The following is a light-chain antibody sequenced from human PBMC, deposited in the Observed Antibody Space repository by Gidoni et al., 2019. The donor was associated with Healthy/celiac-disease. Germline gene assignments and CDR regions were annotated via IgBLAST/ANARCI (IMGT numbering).Light chain of an antibody. CDR2: AAS. J-gene: IGKJ5*01. CDR3: QQRYSTPQT. CDR1: QIISRY. Sequence: DIQMTQSPSSLSASVGDRVTITCRASQIISRYLNWYQQKPGNAPKLLIYAASSLQSGVPSRFSGSGSGTDFTLTISSLQPEDVATYYCQQRYSTPQTFXXXTRLEIK. V-gene: IGKV1-39*01.